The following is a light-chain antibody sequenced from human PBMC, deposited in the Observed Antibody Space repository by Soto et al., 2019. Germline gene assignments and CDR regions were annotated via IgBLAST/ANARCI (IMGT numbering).Light chain of an antibody. CDR3: SSFTGSSYD. CDR1: SSDVGNNNY. V-gene: IGLV2-14*03. CDR2: DVT. J-gene: IGLJ1*01. Sequence: QSALAQPASVSGSPGQSITISCTGTSSDVGNNNYVSWYQHNPGRAPKVMICDVTNRPSGVSNRFSGSKSGNTASLTISGLQAEDEADYYCSSFTGSSYDFGTGTKVTV.